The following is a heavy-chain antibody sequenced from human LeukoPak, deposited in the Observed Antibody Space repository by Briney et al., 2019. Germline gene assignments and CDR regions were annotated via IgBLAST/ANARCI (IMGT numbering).Heavy chain of an antibody. V-gene: IGHV1-69*13. CDR3: ARRYCSSTSCYYNWFDP. CDR1: GGTFSSYA. J-gene: IGHJ5*02. CDR2: IIPIFGTA. D-gene: IGHD2-2*01. Sequence: GASVKVSCKASGGTFSSYAISWVRQAPGQGLEWMGGIIPIFGTANYAQKFQGRVTITADESTSTAYMELSSLRSEDTAVYYCARRYCSSTSCYYNWFDPWGQGTLVTVSS.